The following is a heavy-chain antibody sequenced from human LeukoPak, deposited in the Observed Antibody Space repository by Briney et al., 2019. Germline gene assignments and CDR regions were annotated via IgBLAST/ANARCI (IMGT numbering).Heavy chain of an antibody. V-gene: IGHV1-8*03. CDR3: TRGPFLNGNAYNWFDP. CDR1: GYTLTELS. J-gene: IGHJ5*02. Sequence: ASVKVSCKVSGYTLTELSMHWVRHTTGHGPEWMGWVNCDNENTRYARKFQGRVAITRDTSTRTVYLELNNLSSDDTAMYYCTRGPFLNGNAYNWFDPWGQGTLVTVSS. D-gene: IGHD1-20*01. CDR2: VNCDNENT.